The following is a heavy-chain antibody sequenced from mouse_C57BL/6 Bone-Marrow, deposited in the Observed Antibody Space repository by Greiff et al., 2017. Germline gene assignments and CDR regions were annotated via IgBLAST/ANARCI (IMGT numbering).Heavy chain of an antibody. Sequence: EVNLVESGPSLVRPSQTLSLTCTVTGFSINSDCYWIWIRQFPGNKLEDIGYTFYSGITYYNPSLESRTYITRDTSKNQSSLKLSSVTTEDTATDYCARDDGYYGYFDVWGTGTTVTVSS. CDR1: GFSINSDCY. D-gene: IGHD2-3*01. CDR3: ARDDGYYGYFDV. V-gene: IGHV3-3*01. CDR2: TFYSGIT. J-gene: IGHJ1*03.